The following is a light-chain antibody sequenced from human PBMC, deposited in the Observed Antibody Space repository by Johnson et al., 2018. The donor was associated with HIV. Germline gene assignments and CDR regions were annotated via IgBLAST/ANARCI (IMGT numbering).Light chain of an antibody. Sequence: QAVLTQPPSVSAAPGQKVTISCSRSSSNIGNNYVSWYQQLPGTAPKLLIYDNNKRPSGIPDRFSGSKSGTSATLGITGLQTGDEADYYCETWDSSLSGYYVFGTGTKLTVL. CDR3: ETWDSSLSGYYV. CDR2: DNN. J-gene: IGLJ1*01. CDR1: SSNIGNNY. V-gene: IGLV1-51*01.